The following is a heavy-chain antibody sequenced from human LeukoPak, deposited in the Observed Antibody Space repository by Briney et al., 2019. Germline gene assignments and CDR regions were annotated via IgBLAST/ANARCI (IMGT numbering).Heavy chain of an antibody. V-gene: IGHV3-23*01. J-gene: IGHJ5*02. CDR2: ICGSGGST. D-gene: IGHD3-10*01. CDR1: GFTFTNYA. Sequence: GGSLRLSCAGSGFTFTNYAMSWVRQAPGKGLEWVSAICGSGGSTYYADFVKGRFTISRDNSKSTLYLQMNSLRAGDTAIYYCAKSGVTTMVRGVIIAWGQGTLATVSS. CDR3: AKSGVTTMVRGVIIA.